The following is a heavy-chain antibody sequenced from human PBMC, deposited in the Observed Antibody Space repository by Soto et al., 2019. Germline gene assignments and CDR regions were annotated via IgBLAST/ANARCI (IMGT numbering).Heavy chain of an antibody. CDR2: IRNKANTYTT. V-gene: IGHV3-72*01. D-gene: IGHD2-21*01. J-gene: IGHJ3*02. CDR1: GFTFSGHF. CDR3: ARVPYLRSDEFDI. Sequence: EVQLVESGGGLVQPGGSLRLSCAASGFTFSGHFMDWVHQAPGKGLEWVGRIRNKANTYTTEYAASVKGRFTISRDDSKNSLYLQMNSLKNEDTAIHYCARVPYLRSDEFDIWGQGTMVTVSS.